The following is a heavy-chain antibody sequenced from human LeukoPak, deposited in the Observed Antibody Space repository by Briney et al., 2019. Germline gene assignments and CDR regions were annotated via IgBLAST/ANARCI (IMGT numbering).Heavy chain of an antibody. CDR1: GFTFSSYG. CDR3: TRGFDISDY. J-gene: IGHJ4*02. V-gene: IGHV3-30*03. CDR2: ISYDGSNK. Sequence: PGRSLRLSCAASGFTFSSYGMHWVRQAPGKGLEWVAVISYDGSNKYYADSVKGRFTISRDNSKNTLYLQMNSLRVEDTAMYYCTRGFDISDYWGQGTVVTVSS. D-gene: IGHD3-9*01.